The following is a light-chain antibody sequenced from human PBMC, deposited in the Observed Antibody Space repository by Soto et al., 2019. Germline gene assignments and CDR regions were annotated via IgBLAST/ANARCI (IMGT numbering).Light chain of an antibody. V-gene: IGLV2-14*01. CDR2: DVT. CDR1: SSDVGGYNY. CDR3: SSYSSSTTRVL. J-gene: IGLJ2*01. Sequence: QSALTQPASVSGSPGQSITISCTGTSSDVGGYNYVSWYQQHPGKAPKLIIYDVTNRPSGLSYRFSASKSGSTASLTISGLPAEDEADYYCSSYSSSTTRVLFGGGTQLTVL.